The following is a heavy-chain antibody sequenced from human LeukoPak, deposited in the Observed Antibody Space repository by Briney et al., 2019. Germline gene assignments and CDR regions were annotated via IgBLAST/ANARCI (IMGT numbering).Heavy chain of an antibody. J-gene: IGHJ6*02. V-gene: IGHV4-31*03. CDR1: GGSISSGGYY. Sequence: SETLSLTCTVSGGSISSGGYYWSWIRQHPGKGLEWIGYIYYSGSTYYNPSLKSRVTISVDTPKNQFSVKLSSVTAADTAVYYCAREVATDYYGMDVWGQGTTVTVSS. D-gene: IGHD5-12*01. CDR3: AREVATDYYGMDV. CDR2: IYYSGST.